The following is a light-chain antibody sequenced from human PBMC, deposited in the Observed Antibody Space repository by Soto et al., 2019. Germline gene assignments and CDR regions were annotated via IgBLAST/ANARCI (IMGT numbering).Light chain of an antibody. CDR1: QSIGNH. V-gene: IGKV1-39*01. CDR3: LQGYNSPAT. CDR2: GAS. J-gene: IGKJ5*01. Sequence: DIQMTQSPSVLSASVGDRVTITCRASQSIGNHLNWYQQTRGKAPKFXIYGASTLQSGVPSRFAGSGARSDCTLSVNSLQAEDVAIDCCLQGYNSPATFRQGTRLEIK.